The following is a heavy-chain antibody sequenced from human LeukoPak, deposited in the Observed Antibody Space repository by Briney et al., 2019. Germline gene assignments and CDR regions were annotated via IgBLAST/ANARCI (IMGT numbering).Heavy chain of an antibody. J-gene: IGHJ3*02. CDR1: GYSFTNYW. V-gene: IGHV5-51*01. CDR2: IYPGDSDT. CDR3: ARHADASGCTVVPFDI. D-gene: IGHD3-10*01. Sequence: GESLKISCKGSGYSFTNYWIGWVRQIPGKGLEWMGIIYPGDSDTRYSPSFQGQVTISADKSISTANLQWSSLKASDTAMYYCARHADASGCTVVPFDIWGQGTMVTVSS.